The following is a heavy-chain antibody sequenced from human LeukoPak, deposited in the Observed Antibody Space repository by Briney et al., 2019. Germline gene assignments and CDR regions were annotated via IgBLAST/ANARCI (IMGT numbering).Heavy chain of an antibody. D-gene: IGHD2-15*01. J-gene: IGHJ4*02. CDR1: GFSFSSYA. CDR2: ISSSGSGT. CDR3: AKNGPVVGIFRAFDY. V-gene: IGHV3-23*01. Sequence: GGTLRLSCAASGFSFSSYAMTWVRQAPGKGLEWVSSISSSGSGTYYADSVKGRFTVSRDNSKNTIYLQMNRLRAEDTAVYFCAKNGPVVGIFRAFDYWGQGTLATVSS.